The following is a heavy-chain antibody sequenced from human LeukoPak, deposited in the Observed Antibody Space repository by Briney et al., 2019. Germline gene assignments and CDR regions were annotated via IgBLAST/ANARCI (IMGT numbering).Heavy chain of an antibody. Sequence: GGSLRLSCAASGFTFSHYWMTWVRQAPGKGLQWVANIKQDGSEQYYLDSVKGRFIISRDDAKSSMDLQMDRLRAEDTAVYYCARGDLLGLTTGHFDYWGQGTLVTVSS. D-gene: IGHD4-11*01. V-gene: IGHV3-7*03. CDR1: GFTFSHYW. CDR3: ARGDLLGLTTGHFDY. CDR2: IKQDGSEQ. J-gene: IGHJ4*02.